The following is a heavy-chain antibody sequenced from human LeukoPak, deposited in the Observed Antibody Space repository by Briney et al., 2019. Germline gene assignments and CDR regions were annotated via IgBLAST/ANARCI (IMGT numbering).Heavy chain of an antibody. D-gene: IGHD5-12*01. CDR1: GDSVSSNTAA. Sequence: SQTLSLTCAISGDSVSSNTAAWYWIRQSPSRGLEWLGRTYYRSKWNHQYAESVKSRITINADTSKNQFSLQLNSVTPDDTAVYYCARYSGYNDYWGQGTLVTVSS. V-gene: IGHV6-1*01. CDR2: TYYRSKWNH. CDR3: ARYSGYNDY. J-gene: IGHJ4*02.